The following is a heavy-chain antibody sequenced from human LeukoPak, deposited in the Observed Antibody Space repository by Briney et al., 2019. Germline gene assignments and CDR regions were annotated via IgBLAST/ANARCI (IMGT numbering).Heavy chain of an antibody. J-gene: IGHJ3*02. D-gene: IGHD2-2*01. CDR2: IYTSGST. V-gene: IGHV4-61*02. Sequence: SETLSLTCTVSGGSISSGSYYWSWIRQPAGKGLEWIGRIYTSGSTNYNPSLKSRVTISVDTSKNQFSLKLSSVTAADTAVYYCARAALGYCSSTCCLDAFDIWGQGTMVTVSS. CDR1: GGSISSGSYY. CDR3: ARAALGYCSSTCCLDAFDI.